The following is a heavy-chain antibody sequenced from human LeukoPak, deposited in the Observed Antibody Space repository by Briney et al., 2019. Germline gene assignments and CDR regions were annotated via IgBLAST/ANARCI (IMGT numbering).Heavy chain of an antibody. CDR1: GFSFSSYN. D-gene: IGHD3-10*01. V-gene: IGHV3-21*01. Sequence: GGSLRLSCAASGFSFSSYNMNWVRQAPGKGLEWVSSISRNSDDIYYADSLKGRFTVSRDNAKNSLYLQMNSLRAEDTAVYYCARDGIWFGELLPFDYWGQGTLVTVSS. CDR3: ARDGIWFGELLPFDY. CDR2: ISRNSDDI. J-gene: IGHJ4*02.